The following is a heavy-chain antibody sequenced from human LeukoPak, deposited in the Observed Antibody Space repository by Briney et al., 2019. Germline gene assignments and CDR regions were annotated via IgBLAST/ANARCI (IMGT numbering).Heavy chain of an antibody. D-gene: IGHD3-22*01. V-gene: IGHV5-51*01. J-gene: IGHJ4*02. CDR1: KCLFTNYW. CDR2: IYHGDSDT. CDR3: ARLRCYDSSVVLNFDY. Sequence: GASLKISCKGSKCLFTNYWIGWVRQQPGKGLEWMGIIYHGDSDTRYSPSFQGQVTISADKSISTAYLPWGSLKASDTAMYYCARLRCYDSSVVLNFDYWGQGTLVSVFS.